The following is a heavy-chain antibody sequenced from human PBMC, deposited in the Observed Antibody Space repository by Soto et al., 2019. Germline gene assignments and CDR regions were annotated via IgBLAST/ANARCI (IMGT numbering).Heavy chain of an antibody. D-gene: IGHD3-16*01. CDR3: PRLEGGY. Sequence: QLQLQESGPGLVKPSETLSLTCTVSGGSISSSSYYWGWIRQPPGKGLEWIGSIFYSCSTYYNQSPKSGVTKSLDTSKIKFSLKLRSVTAADTAVYYCPRLEGGYWGQGTLLTGSS. CDR2: IFYSCST. CDR1: GGSISSSSYY. V-gene: IGHV4-39*01. J-gene: IGHJ4*02.